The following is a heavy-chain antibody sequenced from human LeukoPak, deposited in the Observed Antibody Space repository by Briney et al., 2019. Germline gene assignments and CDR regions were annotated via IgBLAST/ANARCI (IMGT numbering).Heavy chain of an antibody. CDR3: AKDRSYYDSSGYIYYFDY. CDR1: GFTFSSYG. Sequence: QPGGSLRLSCAASGFTFSSYGMSWVRQAPGKGLEWVSGISGSGVSTYYADSVKGRFTISRDNSKNTLYLQMNSLRAEDTAVYYCAKDRSYYDSSGYIYYFDYWGQGTLVTVSS. J-gene: IGHJ4*02. CDR2: ISGSGVST. D-gene: IGHD3-22*01. V-gene: IGHV3-23*01.